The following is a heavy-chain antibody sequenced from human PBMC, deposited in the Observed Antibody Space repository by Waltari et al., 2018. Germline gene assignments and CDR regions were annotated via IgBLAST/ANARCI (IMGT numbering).Heavy chain of an antibody. Sequence: QVQLQESGPGLVKPSETLSLTCAVSGYSISSGYYWCWIRQPPGKGLEWIGSIYHSGSTYYNPSLKSRVTISVDTSKNQFSLKLSSVTAADTAVYYCARAPAGRFDYWGQGTLVTVSS. V-gene: IGHV4-38-2*01. CDR2: IYHSGST. CDR1: GYSISSGYY. D-gene: IGHD6-13*01. CDR3: ARAPAGRFDY. J-gene: IGHJ4*02.